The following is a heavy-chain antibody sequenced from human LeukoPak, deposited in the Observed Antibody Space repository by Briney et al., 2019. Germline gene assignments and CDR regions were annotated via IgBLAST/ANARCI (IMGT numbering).Heavy chain of an antibody. D-gene: IGHD2-15*01. CDR3: ARGQLGYCSGGSCHNWFDP. CDR1: GGSISRYY. V-gene: IGHV4-4*07. J-gene: IGHJ5*02. CDR2: IYTSGST. Sequence: SETLSLTCTVSGGSISRYYWNWIRQPPGKGLEWIGRIYTSGSTNYNPSLKSRVTMSVDTSKNQFSLKLSSVTAADTAVYYCARGQLGYCSGGSCHNWFDPWGQGTLVTVSS.